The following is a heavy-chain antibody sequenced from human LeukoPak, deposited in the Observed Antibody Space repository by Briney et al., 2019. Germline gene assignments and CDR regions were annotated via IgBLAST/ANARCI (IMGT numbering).Heavy chain of an antibody. CDR1: GGTFSSYA. D-gene: IGHD6-6*01. CDR2: IIPIIGTA. CDR3: AREGSSSIAANPRPNYYYSGMDV. J-gene: IGHJ6*02. Sequence: SVKVSCKASGGTFSSYAISWVRQAPGQGLEWMGGIIPIIGTANYAQKFQGRVTITADESTSTAYMELSSLRSEDTAVYYCAREGSSSIAANPRPNYYYSGMDVWGQGTTVTVSS. V-gene: IGHV1-69*13.